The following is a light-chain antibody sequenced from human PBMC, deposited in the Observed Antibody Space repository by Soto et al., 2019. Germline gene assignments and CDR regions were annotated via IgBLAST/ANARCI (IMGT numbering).Light chain of an antibody. J-gene: IGKJ2*01. CDR3: RQSFITPYT. CDR1: QSISVH. CDR2: AAS. Sequence: DIQMTQSPSSLSASVGDTVTITCRASQSISVHLNWYQQKPGKVPKLLIYAASNFHRGVPARFSSGISEIDFAVTISSLHPDNFPTSYSRQSFITPYTIGQGTRLEMK. V-gene: IGKV1-39*01.